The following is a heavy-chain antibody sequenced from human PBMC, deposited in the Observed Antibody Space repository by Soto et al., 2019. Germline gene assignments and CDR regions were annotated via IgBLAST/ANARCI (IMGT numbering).Heavy chain of an antibody. D-gene: IGHD2-2*01. J-gene: IGHJ4*02. CDR1: SGSISSSNW. CDR2: IYHSGST. CDR3: AKSAAAMGCVDY. Sequence: SETLSLTCAVSSGSISSSNWWSWVRQPPGKGLEWIGEIYHSGSTNYNPSLKSRVTISVDKSKNQFSLKLSSVTAADTAVYYCAKSAAAMGCVDYWGQGTLVTVSS. V-gene: IGHV4-4*02.